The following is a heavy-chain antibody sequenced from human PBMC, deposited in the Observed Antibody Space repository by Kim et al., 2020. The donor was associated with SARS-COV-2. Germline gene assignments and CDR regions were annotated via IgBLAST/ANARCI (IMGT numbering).Heavy chain of an antibody. Sequence: GGSLRLSCAASGFTFNYLWMHWVRQGPGQGLVWVSHVTSDGTTSYADSVKGRFTVSRDSAKKTVYLQMSSLRVEDTAVYYCASGITMTAREGYWGQGAL. CDR3: ASGITMTAREGY. CDR2: VTSDGTT. CDR1: GFTFNYLW. V-gene: IGHV3-74*01. J-gene: IGHJ1*01. D-gene: IGHD1-20*01.